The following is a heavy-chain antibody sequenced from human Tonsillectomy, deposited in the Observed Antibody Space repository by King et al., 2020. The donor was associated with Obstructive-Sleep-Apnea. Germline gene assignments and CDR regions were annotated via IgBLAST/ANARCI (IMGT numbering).Heavy chain of an antibody. CDR1: GFTFSDAW. J-gene: IGHJ4*02. D-gene: IGHD1-1*01. CDR3: TTLDSGTAAEDFDY. V-gene: IGHV3-15*01. Sequence: DVQLVESGGGLVKPGGSLRLSCAASGFTFSDAWRSWVRQAPGKGLEWVGRIKSKDYGGTKDHAEFVKGIFSVSRDDSRNTLYLQMNSLKTEDTAMYYCTTLDSGTAAEDFDYWGQGTLVTVSS. CDR2: IKSKDYGGTK.